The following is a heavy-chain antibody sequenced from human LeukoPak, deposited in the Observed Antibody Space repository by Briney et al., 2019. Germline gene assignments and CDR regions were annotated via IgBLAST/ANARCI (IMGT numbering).Heavy chain of an antibody. CDR3: ARDLGLYDYGGNIDY. CDR1: GFTFNTYS. J-gene: IGHJ4*02. V-gene: IGHV3-48*04. Sequence: GGSLRLSCAASGFTFNTYSMNWVRQAPGKGLEWVSYISGSSRTMYYADSVKGRFTISRDNAKNSLYLQMNSLRAEDTAVYCCARDLGLYDYGGNIDYWGQGTLVTVSS. CDR2: ISGSSRTM. D-gene: IGHD4-23*01.